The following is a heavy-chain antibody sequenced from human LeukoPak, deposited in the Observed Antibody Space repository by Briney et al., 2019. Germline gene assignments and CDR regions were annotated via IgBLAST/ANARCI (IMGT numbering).Heavy chain of an antibody. V-gene: IGHV3-74*01. D-gene: IGHD6-6*01. CDR2: INSDGSST. J-gene: IGHJ4*02. Sequence: GGSLRLSCAASGFTFSSYWMHWVRQAPGKGLVWVSRINSDGSSTNYADSVKGRFTISRDNSKNTLYLQMHSLRPEDTAIYYCAKLRAARPGYWGQGTLVTVSS. CDR3: AKLRAARPGY. CDR1: GFTFSSYW.